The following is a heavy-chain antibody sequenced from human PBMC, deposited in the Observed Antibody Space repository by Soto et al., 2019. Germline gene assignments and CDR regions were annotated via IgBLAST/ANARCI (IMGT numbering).Heavy chain of an antibody. CDR1: GYTFTSYG. CDR3: ARDLRIAAAGTQDDWFDP. J-gene: IGHJ5*02. Sequence: ASVKVSCKASGYTFTSYGISWVRQAPGQGLEWMGWISAYNGNTNYAQKLQGRVTMTTDTSTGTAYMELRSLRSDDTAVYYCARDLRIAAAGTQDDWFDPWGQGTLVTVSS. CDR2: ISAYNGNT. D-gene: IGHD6-13*01. V-gene: IGHV1-18*01.